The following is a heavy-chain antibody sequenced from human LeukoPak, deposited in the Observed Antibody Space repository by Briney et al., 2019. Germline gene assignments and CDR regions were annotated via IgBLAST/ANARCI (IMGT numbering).Heavy chain of an antibody. V-gene: IGHV4-39*01. CDR1: GGSIGSSSYY. CDR2: IYYSGST. Sequence: SETLSLTCTVSGGSIGSSSYYWGWIRQPPGKGLEWIGSIYYSGSTYYNPSLKSRVTISVDTSKNQFSLKLSSVTAADTAVYYCARHSGSYTDFDYWGQGTLVTVSS. CDR3: ARHSGSYTDFDY. J-gene: IGHJ4*02. D-gene: IGHD1-26*01.